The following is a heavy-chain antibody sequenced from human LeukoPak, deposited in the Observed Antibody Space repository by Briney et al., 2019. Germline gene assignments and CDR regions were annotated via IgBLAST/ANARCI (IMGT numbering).Heavy chain of an antibody. V-gene: IGHV3-7*01. CDR2: IKQDGSEK. D-gene: IGHD1-26*01. J-gene: IGHJ5*02. CDR1: GFTFSNAW. Sequence: GGSLRLSCAASGFTFSNAWMSWVRQAPGKGLEWVANIKQDGSEKYYVDSVKGRFTVSRDNAKNSLYLQMNSLRAEDTAVYYCARDRFGWELLVTWGQGTLVTVSS. CDR3: ARDRFGWELLVT.